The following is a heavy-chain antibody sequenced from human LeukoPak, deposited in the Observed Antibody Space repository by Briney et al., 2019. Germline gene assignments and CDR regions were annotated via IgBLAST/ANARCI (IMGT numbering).Heavy chain of an antibody. V-gene: IGHV4-61*02. CDR3: ARDPGYGSGSYYLDY. Sequence: SQTLSLTCTVSGGSISSGSYYWSWIRQPAGKGLEWIGRIYTSGSTNYNPSLKSRVTISVDTSKNQFSLKLSSVTAADTAVYYCARDPGYGSGSYYLDYWGQGALVTVSS. D-gene: IGHD3-10*01. CDR2: IYTSGST. J-gene: IGHJ4*02. CDR1: GGSISSGSYY.